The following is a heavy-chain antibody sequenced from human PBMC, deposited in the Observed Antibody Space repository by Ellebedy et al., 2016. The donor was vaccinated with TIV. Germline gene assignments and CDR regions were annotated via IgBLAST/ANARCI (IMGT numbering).Heavy chain of an antibody. V-gene: IGHV1-46*01. Sequence: KFQGRVTMTRDTSTSTVYMELSSLRSEDTAVYYCARDVTVTTTEAFDYWGQGTLVTVSS. D-gene: IGHD4-17*01. J-gene: IGHJ4*02. CDR3: ARDVTVTTTEAFDY.